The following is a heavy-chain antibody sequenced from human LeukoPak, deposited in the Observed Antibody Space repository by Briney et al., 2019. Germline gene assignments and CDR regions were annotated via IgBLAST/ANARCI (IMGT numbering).Heavy chain of an antibody. Sequence: SETLSLTCAVSGDSITSGGYSWSWIRQPAGKGLEWIGRIYTSGSTNYNPSLKSRVTISVDTSKNQFSLKLSSVTAADTAVYYCASGISYWGQGTLVTVSS. CDR1: GDSITSGGYS. CDR2: IYTSGST. D-gene: IGHD6-13*01. V-gene: IGHV4-61*02. CDR3: ASGISY. J-gene: IGHJ4*02.